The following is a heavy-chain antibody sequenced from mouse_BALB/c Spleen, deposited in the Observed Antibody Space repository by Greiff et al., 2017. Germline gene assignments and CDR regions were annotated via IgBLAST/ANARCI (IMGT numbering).Heavy chain of an antibody. J-gene: IGHJ4*01. CDR3: AKTMNTTGAMDY. Sequence: VQLQQSGAELVRPGSSVKISCKASGYAFSSYWMNWVKQRPGQGLEWIGQFYPGDGDTNYNGKFKGKATLTADKSSSTAYMQLSSLTSEDSAVYFCAKTMNTTGAMDYWGQGTSVTVAS. CDR1: GYAFSSYW. V-gene: IGHV1-80*01. CDR2: FYPGDGDT. D-gene: IGHD2-4*01.